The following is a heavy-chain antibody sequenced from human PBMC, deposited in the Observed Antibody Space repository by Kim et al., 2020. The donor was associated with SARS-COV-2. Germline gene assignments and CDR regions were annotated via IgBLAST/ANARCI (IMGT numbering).Heavy chain of an antibody. V-gene: IGHV1-69*13. CDR2: IIPIFGTA. CDR1: GGTFSSYA. CDR3: ARASPEGSYYYYGMDV. Sequence: SVKVSCKASGGTFSSYAISWVRQAPGQGLEWMGGIIPIFGTANYAQKFQGRVTITANESTSTAYMELSSLRSEDTAVYYCARASPEGSYYYYGMDVWGQGTTVTVSS. J-gene: IGHJ6*02. D-gene: IGHD2-15*01.